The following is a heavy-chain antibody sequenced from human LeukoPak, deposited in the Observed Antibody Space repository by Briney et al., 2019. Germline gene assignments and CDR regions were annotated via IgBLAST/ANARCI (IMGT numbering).Heavy chain of an antibody. CDR2: INHSGST. CDR1: GGSFSGYY. Sequence: SETLSLTCAVYGGSFSGYYWSWIRQPPGKGLEWIGEINHSGSTNYNPSLKSRVTISVDTSKNQFSLKLSSVTAADTAVYYCARLGPEYQLLYGYRGYYYYYMDVWGKGTTVTVSS. V-gene: IGHV4-34*01. J-gene: IGHJ6*03. D-gene: IGHD2-2*02. CDR3: ARLGPEYQLLYGYRGYYYYYMDV.